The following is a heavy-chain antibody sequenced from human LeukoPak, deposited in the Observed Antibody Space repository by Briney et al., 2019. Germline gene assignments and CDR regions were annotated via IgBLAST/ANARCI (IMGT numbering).Heavy chain of an antibody. D-gene: IGHD2-21*02. Sequence: PGGSLRLSCAASGFTFGNYGMSRVRHAPGKGLEWVSGINWNGGSTGYADSVEGRFTISRDNAKNSQYLQMNSLRVEDTALYYCARAQTYGDSRLLLDYWGQGTLVTVSS. CDR2: INWNGGST. CDR1: GFTFGNYG. J-gene: IGHJ4*02. CDR3: ARAQTYGDSRLLLDY. V-gene: IGHV3-20*04.